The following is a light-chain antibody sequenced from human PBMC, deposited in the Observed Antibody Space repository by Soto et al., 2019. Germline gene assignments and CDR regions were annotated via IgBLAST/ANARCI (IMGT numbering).Light chain of an antibody. CDR3: CSYGGTFYV. CDR2: EVS. J-gene: IGLJ1*01. CDR1: SSDVGGYNY. Sequence: QSVLTQPPSASGSPGQSVTISCTGTSSDVGGYNYVSWYQQHPGKAPKLVIYEVSKRPSGVPDRFSGSKSGNTASLTVSGLQAEDEADYYCCSYGGTFYVFGTGTKVTVL. V-gene: IGLV2-8*01.